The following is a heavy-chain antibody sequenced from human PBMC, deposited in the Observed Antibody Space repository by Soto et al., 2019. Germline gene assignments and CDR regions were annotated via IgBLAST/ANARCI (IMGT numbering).Heavy chain of an antibody. Sequence: EVQLVESGEGLVKPGGSLRLSCVTSGFTFSRNTMNWVRQAPGKGMEWVASITSSGSYVYYADSVKGRFSASRDNANNSLSLQMNSLRPDDTAVYFCVKDEGIEAMDVWGQGTTVSCSS. CDR3: VKDEGIEAMDV. CDR1: GFTFSRNT. CDR2: ITSSGSYV. V-gene: IGHV3-21*01. D-gene: IGHD3-3*02. J-gene: IGHJ6*02.